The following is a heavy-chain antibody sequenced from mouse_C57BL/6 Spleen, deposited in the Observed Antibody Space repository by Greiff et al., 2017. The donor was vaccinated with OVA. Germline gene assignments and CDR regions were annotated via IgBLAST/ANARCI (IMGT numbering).Heavy chain of an antibody. V-gene: IGHV6-3*01. D-gene: IGHD1-3*01. CDR1: GFTFSNYW. CDR3: TGEWAYY. CDR2: IRLKSDNYAT. J-gene: IGHJ2*01. Sequence: EVQVVESGGGLVQPGGSMKLSCVASGFTFSNYWMNWVRQSPEKGLEWVAQIRLKSDNYATHYAESVKGRFTISRDDSKSSVYLQMNNLRAEDTGIYYCTGEWAYYWGQGTTLTVSS.